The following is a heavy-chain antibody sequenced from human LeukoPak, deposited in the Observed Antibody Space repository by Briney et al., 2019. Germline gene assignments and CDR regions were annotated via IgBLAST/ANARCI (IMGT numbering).Heavy chain of an antibody. CDR2: ISPSGGST. CDR1: GYTFTSYY. J-gene: IGHJ4*02. D-gene: IGHD1-14*01. CDR3: ARGAASGGRRRDY. Sequence: ASVKVSCKASGYTFTSYYVHWVRQAPGHGLEWMGIISPSGGSTTYAQKFQGRVTMTRDTSTSTLSMELSSLRSEDKAVYYCARGAASGGRRRDYWGQGALVTVSS. V-gene: IGHV1-46*01.